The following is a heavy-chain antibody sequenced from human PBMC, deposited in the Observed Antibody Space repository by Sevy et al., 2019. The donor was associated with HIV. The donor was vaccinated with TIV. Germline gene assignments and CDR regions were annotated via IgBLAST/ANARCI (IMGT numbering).Heavy chain of an antibody. CDR3: GVGCSGGSCYGMDV. D-gene: IGHD2-15*01. Sequence: GGSLRLSCAASGFTVSSNYMSWVRQAPGKGLEWVSVIYSGGSTYYADSVKGRFTISRDNSKNTLYLQMNSLRAEDTAVYYCGVGCSGGSCYGMDVWGQGTTVTVSS. V-gene: IGHV3-53*01. CDR2: IYSGGST. J-gene: IGHJ6*02. CDR1: GFTVSSNY.